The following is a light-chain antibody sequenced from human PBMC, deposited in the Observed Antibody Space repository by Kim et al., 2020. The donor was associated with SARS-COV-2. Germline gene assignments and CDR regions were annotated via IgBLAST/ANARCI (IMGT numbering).Light chain of an antibody. CDR2: EAS. J-gene: IGKJ5*01. V-gene: IGKV3-11*01. CDR3: QQHTNWPFT. Sequence: EVVLTQSPATLSLSPGERVTLSCRASQSVSIFLAWYQHKPAQAPRLLIYEASRRATGVPARFSGSGSGTDFTLTISSLEPEDSAVYYCQQHTNWPFTFGQGTRLEIK. CDR1: QSVSIF.